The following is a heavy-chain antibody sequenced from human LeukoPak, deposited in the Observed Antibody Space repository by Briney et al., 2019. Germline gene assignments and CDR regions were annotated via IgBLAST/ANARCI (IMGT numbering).Heavy chain of an antibody. CDR1: GGSISGVSYY. J-gene: IGHJ4*02. CDR3: ARGEYGLFDY. V-gene: IGHV4-61*01. CDR2: IYYGGST. Sequence: SETLSLTCTVSGGSISGVSYYWSWIRQPPGKGLEWIGYIYYGGSTKYNLSLKSRVTISVATSKNQLSLKLSSVTAADTAVYYCARGEYGLFDYWGQGTLVTVSS. D-gene: IGHD2/OR15-2a*01.